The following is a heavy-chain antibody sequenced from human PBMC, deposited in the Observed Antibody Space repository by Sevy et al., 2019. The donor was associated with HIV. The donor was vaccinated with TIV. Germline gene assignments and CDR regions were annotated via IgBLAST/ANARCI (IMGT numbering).Heavy chain of an antibody. J-gene: IGHJ6*02. CDR3: ATSYYDSSGYSPLFYYGMDV. D-gene: IGHD3-22*01. V-gene: IGHV1-69*13. Sequence: ASVKVSCKTSGGTFINFAITWVRQAPGQGLEWMGGFIPLFDTTNYSQKFQGRVTLTADGSTATAYMELSSLRSEETAVYYWATSYYDSSGYSPLFYYGMDVWGQGTTVTVSS. CDR1: GGTFINFA. CDR2: FIPLFDTT.